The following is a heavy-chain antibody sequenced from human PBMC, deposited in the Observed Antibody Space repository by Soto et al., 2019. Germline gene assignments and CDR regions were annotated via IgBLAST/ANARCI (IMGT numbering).Heavy chain of an antibody. CDR2: FDPEDGET. V-gene: IGHV1-24*01. D-gene: IGHD2-2*01. CDR1: GYTLTELS. CDR3: ATVGNLYRDY. Sequence: GSVKVSCQVSGYTLTELSMHSLRQAPGKGLEWMGGFDPEDGETIYAQKFQGRVTMTEDTSTDTAYMELSSLRSEDTAVYYCATVGNLYRDYWGQGTLVTVSS. J-gene: IGHJ4*02.